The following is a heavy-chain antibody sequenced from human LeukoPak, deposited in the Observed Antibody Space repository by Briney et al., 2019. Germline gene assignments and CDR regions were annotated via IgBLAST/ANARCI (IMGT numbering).Heavy chain of an antibody. D-gene: IGHD6-13*01. CDR3: ARDSYSSSWYGPFDY. V-gene: IGHV4-59*01. CDR1: GGSISSYY. Sequence: SETLSLTFTVSGGSISSYYWSLIRQPPGKGLEWVGDIYNIGSTNYNPSLKSRFTISVDTSKNQFSLKLNSVTAADTAVYYCARDSYSSSWYGPFDYWGQGTLVTVSS. J-gene: IGHJ4*02. CDR2: IYNIGST.